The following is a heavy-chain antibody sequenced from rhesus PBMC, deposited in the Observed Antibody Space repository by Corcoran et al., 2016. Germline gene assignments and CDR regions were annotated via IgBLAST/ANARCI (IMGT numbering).Heavy chain of an antibody. D-gene: IGHD5-24*01. J-gene: IGHJ4*01. CDR1: GGSISHGYYY. CDR2: ITYSEST. CDR3: ASSYSGYSFY. Sequence: QVQLQESGPGLVKPSETLSLTCAVSGGSISHGYYYWSWHRQPPGKGLEWIGYITYSESTSYNPSLKSRVTISRDTSKNQFSLKLSSVTAADTAVYYCASSYSGYSFYWGQGVLVTVSS. V-gene: IGHV4-122*02.